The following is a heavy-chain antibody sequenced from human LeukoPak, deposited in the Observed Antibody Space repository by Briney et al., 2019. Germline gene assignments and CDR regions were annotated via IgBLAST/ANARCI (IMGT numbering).Heavy chain of an antibody. CDR2: VYYSGST. CDR1: GGSISTFY. J-gene: IGHJ4*02. Sequence: SETLSLTCTLSGGSISTFYWSWIRQPPGKGLEWIGSVYYSGSTNYNPSLKSRVTISVDTSKNKFSLKLSSVTAADTAVYYCASSRDFGCEGMWNWGQGTLVTVSS. CDR3: ASSRDFGCEGMWN. V-gene: IGHV4-59*08. D-gene: IGHD2-21*01.